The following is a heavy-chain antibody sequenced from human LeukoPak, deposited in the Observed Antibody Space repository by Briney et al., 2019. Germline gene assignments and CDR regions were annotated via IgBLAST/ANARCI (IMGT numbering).Heavy chain of an antibody. V-gene: IGHV3-7*01. CDR1: GFTFRSYC. CDR2: IKQDGSEK. Sequence: GGSLRLSCVVSGFTFRSYCMNWVRQAPGKGLEWVANIKQDGSEKYYVDSVKGRFTISRDNAKNSLYLQMNSLRAEDTAVYYCARDWYYGSGSYYDYRGQGTLVTVSS. CDR3: ARDWYYGSGSYYDY. J-gene: IGHJ4*02. D-gene: IGHD3-10*01.